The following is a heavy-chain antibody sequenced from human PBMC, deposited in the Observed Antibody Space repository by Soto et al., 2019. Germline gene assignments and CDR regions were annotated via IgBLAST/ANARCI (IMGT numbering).Heavy chain of an antibody. CDR2: IIPIFGTA. CDR1: GGTFSSYA. J-gene: IGHJ6*02. D-gene: IGHD2-2*01. CDR3: ARKRGCSSTSCPGPYYYGMDV. Sequence: GASVKVSCKASGGTFSSYAISWVRQAPGQGLEWMGGIIPIFGTANYAQKFQGRVTITADESTSTAYMELSSLRSEDTAVYYCARKRGCSSTSCPGPYYYGMDVWGQGTTVTVSS. V-gene: IGHV1-69*13.